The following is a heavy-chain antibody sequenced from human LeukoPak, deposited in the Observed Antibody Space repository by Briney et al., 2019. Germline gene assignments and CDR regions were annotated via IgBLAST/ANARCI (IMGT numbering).Heavy chain of an antibody. J-gene: IGHJ4*02. Sequence: GGSLRLSCAASELSVSSNCMTWVRQAPGKGLEWVSFIYSDGSTYYADSVRGRFTISRDNAKNSLYLQMNSLRAEDTALYYCARSSRVGYSYGYPNDYWGQGTLVTVSS. D-gene: IGHD5-18*01. CDR2: IYSDGST. V-gene: IGHV3-53*01. CDR3: ARSSRVGYSYGYPNDY. CDR1: ELSVSSNC.